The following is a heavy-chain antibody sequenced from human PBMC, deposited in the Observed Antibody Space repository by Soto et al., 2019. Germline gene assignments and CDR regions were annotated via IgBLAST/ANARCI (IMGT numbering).Heavy chain of an antibody. CDR3: ARVISSRDEYFDY. J-gene: IGHJ4*02. V-gene: IGHV4-39*07. Sequence: SETLSLTCTVSGGSISRSTYYWGWIRQPPGKGLEWIGSIYYSGSTYYRPSLKSRVTISVDTSKNQFSLNLTSVTATDTAVYYCARVISSRDEYFDYWGQGTVVTAPQ. D-gene: IGHD2-2*01. CDR1: GGSISRSTYY. CDR2: IYYSGST.